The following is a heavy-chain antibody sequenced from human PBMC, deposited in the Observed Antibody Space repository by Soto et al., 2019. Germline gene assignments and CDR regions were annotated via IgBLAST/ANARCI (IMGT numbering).Heavy chain of an antibody. CDR2: IDWDDDK. V-gene: IGHV2-70*01. D-gene: IGHD3-10*01. Sequence: SGPTLVNPTQTLTLTCTFSGFSLSTSGMCVSWIRQPPGKALEWLALIDWDDDKYYSTSLKTRLTISKDTSKNQVVLTMTNMDPVDTATYYCARIRTLMVRGVIYYYYGMDVWGQGTTVTVSS. CDR3: ARIRTLMVRGVIYYYYGMDV. J-gene: IGHJ6*02. CDR1: GFSLSTSGMC.